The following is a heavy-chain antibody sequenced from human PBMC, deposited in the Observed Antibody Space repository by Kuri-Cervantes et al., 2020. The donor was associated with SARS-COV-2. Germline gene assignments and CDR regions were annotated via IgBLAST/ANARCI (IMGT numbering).Heavy chain of an antibody. V-gene: IGHV3-7*01. CDR2: IKQDGSEK. J-gene: IGHJ3*02. D-gene: IGHD3-3*01. Sequence: LSLTCAASGFTFSSYWMSWVRQAPGKGLEWVANIKQDGSEKYYVDSVKGRFTISRDNAKNSLYLQMNSLRAEDTAVYYCARAPISSFWSAEPQADAFDIWGQGTMVTVSS. CDR3: ARAPISSFWSAEPQADAFDI. CDR1: GFTFSSYW.